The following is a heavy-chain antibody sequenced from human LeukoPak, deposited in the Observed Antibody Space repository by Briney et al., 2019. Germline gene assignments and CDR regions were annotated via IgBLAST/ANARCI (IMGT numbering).Heavy chain of an antibody. J-gene: IGHJ4*02. Sequence: GGSLRLSCAASGFTFSSYGMHWVRQAPGQGLDWVAVIWYDGSNKYYADSVKGRFTISRDNSKNTLYLQMNSLRAEDTAVYYCARGGLMVYAIMGFDYWGQGTLVTVSS. D-gene: IGHD2-8*01. CDR3: ARGGLMVYAIMGFDY. V-gene: IGHV3-33*01. CDR2: IWYDGSNK. CDR1: GFTFSSYG.